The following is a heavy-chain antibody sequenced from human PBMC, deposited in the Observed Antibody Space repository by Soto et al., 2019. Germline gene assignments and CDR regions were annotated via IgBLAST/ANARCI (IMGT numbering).Heavy chain of an antibody. J-gene: IGHJ6*02. CDR3: ARDKMGSPDYYYYGMDV. V-gene: IGHV3-7*05. CDR1: GFTFSSYW. CDR2: IKQDGSEK. D-gene: IGHD3-10*01. Sequence: GGSLRLSCAASGFTFSSYWMSWVRQAPGKGLEWVANIKQDGSEKYYVDSVKGRFTISRDNAKNSLYLQMNSLRAEDTAVYYCARDKMGSPDYYYYGMDVWGQGTTVTVSS.